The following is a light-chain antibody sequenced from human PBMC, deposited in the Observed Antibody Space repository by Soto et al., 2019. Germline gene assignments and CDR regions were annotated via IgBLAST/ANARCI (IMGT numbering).Light chain of an antibody. Sequence: IVMTQSPATLSVSPGEGVTLSCRARENVVTNLAWYQQKPGQAPRLLMYGSTTRAPGIPATFSGSGSGTEYTLNISGLQSEESAVYYCQQYNNWGLTFGGGTRVEIK. CDR1: ENVVTN. CDR3: QQYNNWGLT. J-gene: IGKJ4*01. V-gene: IGKV3D-15*01. CDR2: GST.